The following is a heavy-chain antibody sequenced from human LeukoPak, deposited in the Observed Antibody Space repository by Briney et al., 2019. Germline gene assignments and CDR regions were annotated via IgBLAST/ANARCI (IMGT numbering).Heavy chain of an antibody. Sequence: PSQTLSLTCTVSGGSISSSNYYWGWIRQPPGEGLEWIGSIYYTGSTYYNPSLKSRITISVDTSKNQFSLKLSSVTVADTAVYYCARDGKTKASFDYWGQGTLVTVSS. CDR2: IYYTGST. J-gene: IGHJ4*02. CDR1: GGSISSSNYY. V-gene: IGHV4-39*07. D-gene: IGHD1-26*01. CDR3: ARDGKTKASFDY.